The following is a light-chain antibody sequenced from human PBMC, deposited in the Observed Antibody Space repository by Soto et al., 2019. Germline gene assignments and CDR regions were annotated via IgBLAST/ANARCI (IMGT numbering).Light chain of an antibody. V-gene: IGKV3-20*01. Sequence: ETVLTQSPGTLSLSPGQRVTLSSRARQSVSYLAWYQQKPGQAPRLLIYGASSRATGIPDRFSGSGSGTDFTLTISRLEPEDFAVYYCQQYDSSPPSWTFGKGNTVDVK. CDR1: QSVSY. CDR2: GAS. J-gene: IGKJ1*01. CDR3: QQYDSSPPSWT.